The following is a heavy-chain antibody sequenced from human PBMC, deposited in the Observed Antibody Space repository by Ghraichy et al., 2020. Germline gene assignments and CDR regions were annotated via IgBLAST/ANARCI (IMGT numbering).Heavy chain of an antibody. CDR2: ISSSSSYI. CDR3: ARDSTMIVVVPWSDAFDI. V-gene: IGHV3-21*01. D-gene: IGHD3-22*01. CDR1: GFTFSSYS. J-gene: IGHJ3*02. Sequence: GSLRLSCAASGFTFSSYSMNWVRQAPGKGLEWVSSISSSSSYIYYADSVKGRFTISRDNAKNSLYLQMNSLRAEDTAVYYCARDSTMIVVVPWSDAFDIWGQGTMVTVSS.